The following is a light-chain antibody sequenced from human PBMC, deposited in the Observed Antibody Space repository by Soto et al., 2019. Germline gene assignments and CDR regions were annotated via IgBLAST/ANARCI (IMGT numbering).Light chain of an antibody. Sequence: EIVMTQSPATLSVSPWERANICCRASQSVSSNLAWYQQKPGQAPRLLIYGASTRATGIPARFSGSGSGTEFTLTISSLQSEDFAVYYCQQYNNWPPITFGQGTRLEI. CDR2: GAS. V-gene: IGKV3-15*01. CDR3: QQYNNWPPIT. CDR1: QSVSSN. J-gene: IGKJ5*01.